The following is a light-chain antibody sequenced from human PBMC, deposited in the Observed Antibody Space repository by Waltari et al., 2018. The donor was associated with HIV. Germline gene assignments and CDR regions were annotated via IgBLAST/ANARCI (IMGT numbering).Light chain of an antibody. CDR1: DSNIGNNH. CDR3: ATWDASLTVV. J-gene: IGLJ2*01. V-gene: IGLV1-51*01. CDR2: DSY. Sequence: QSVLTQPPSVSAAPGQKVSISCSGSDSNIGNNHVSWYQQLPGTAPKLCIYDSYNRPSGTPARCSGSESGTSATLGIAGLQTGDEAYYYCATWDASLTVVFGGGTKLTVL.